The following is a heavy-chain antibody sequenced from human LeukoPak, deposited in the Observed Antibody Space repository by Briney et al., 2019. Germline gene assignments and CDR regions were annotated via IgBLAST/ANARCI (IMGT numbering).Heavy chain of an antibody. Sequence: GGSLRLSCAASGFTFSSYSMNWVRQAPGKGLEWVSSISSSSSYIYYADSVKGRFTISRDNAKNSLYLQMNSPRAEDTAVYYCARSRAAGRADYWGQGTLVTVSS. J-gene: IGHJ4*02. CDR1: GFTFSSYS. CDR2: ISSSSSYI. D-gene: IGHD6-25*01. CDR3: ARSRAAGRADY. V-gene: IGHV3-21*01.